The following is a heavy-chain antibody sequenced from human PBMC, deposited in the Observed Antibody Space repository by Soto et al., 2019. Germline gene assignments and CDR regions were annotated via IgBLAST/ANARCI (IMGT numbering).Heavy chain of an antibody. J-gene: IGHJ4*02. V-gene: IGHV3-11*01. Sequence: GGSLRLSCAASGFTFSDYYMSWIRQAPGKGLEWVSYISSSGSTIYYADSVKGRFTISRDNAKNSLYLQMNSLRAEDPAVYYCARDEGAASYYYDSSGYYSGYWGQGTLVTVSS. D-gene: IGHD3-22*01. CDR1: GFTFSDYY. CDR2: ISSSGSTI. CDR3: ARDEGAASYYYDSSGYYSGY.